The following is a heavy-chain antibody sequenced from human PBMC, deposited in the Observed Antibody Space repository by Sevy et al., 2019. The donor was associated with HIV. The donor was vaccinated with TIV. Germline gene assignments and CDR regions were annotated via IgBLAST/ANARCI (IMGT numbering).Heavy chain of an antibody. Sequence: GGSLRLSCAASGFTFSSYSMNWVRQAPGKGLGWVSSISSSSSYIYYADSVKGRFTTSRDHAKKSLYLQMDSLSAEDSAGYYCARGVSDFWTGYPDYWGQGTLVTVSS. J-gene: IGHJ4*02. CDR1: GFTFSSYS. CDR2: ISSSSSYI. CDR3: ARGVSDFWTGYPDY. D-gene: IGHD3-3*01. V-gene: IGHV3-21*01.